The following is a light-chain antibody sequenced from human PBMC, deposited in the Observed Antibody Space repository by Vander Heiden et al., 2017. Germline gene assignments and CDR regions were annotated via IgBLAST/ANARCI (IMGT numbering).Light chain of an antibody. CDR3: NSYTSSNSLGGV. J-gene: IGLJ1*01. Sequence: QSALTQPASVSGSPGQSLTISCTGNSSDVGAYSYVSWYQQHPGKAPKLMIYDVSHRPSGISIRFSGAKSGNTASLTISGLQPEDEADYYCNSYTSSNSLGGVFGTGTKVTVL. CDR1: SSDVGAYSY. V-gene: IGLV2-14*03. CDR2: DVS.